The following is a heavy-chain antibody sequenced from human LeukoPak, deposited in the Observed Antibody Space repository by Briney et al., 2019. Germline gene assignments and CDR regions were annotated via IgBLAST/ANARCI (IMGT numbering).Heavy chain of an antibody. D-gene: IGHD3-22*01. J-gene: IGHJ4*02. CDR3: ARDRRGYYDSSGYYYDY. CDR1: GFTFDNYA. V-gene: IGHV3-9*01. Sequence: GGSLRLSCAASGFTFDNYAMHWVRQAPGKGLEWVSGISWKSGNIGYADSVKGRFTISRDNAKNSLYLQMNSLRAEDTAVYYCARDRRGYYDSSGYYYDYWGQGTLVTVSS. CDR2: ISWKSGNI.